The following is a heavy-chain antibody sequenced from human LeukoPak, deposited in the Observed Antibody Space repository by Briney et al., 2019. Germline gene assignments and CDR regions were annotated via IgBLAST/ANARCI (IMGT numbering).Heavy chain of an antibody. D-gene: IGHD6-13*01. CDR3: AKADARIAPGGFDY. Sequence: PARSLRLSCAASGFSFDDYAMHWVRQAPGKGLEWDSGISWNSGSIGYGDSVKGLFTISRDNAKNSLYLQMNSLRAEDTALYYCAKADARIAPGGFDYWGQGTLVTVSS. V-gene: IGHV3-9*01. CDR2: ISWNSGSI. CDR1: GFSFDDYA. J-gene: IGHJ4*02.